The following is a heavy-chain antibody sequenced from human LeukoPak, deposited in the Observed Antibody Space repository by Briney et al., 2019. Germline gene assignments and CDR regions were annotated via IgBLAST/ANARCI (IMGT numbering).Heavy chain of an antibody. CDR2: IIPILGIA. V-gene: IGHV1-69*04. J-gene: IGHJ4*02. D-gene: IGHD5-18*01. CDR3: ARDRRYSYGYQYYFDY. CDR1: GGTFSSYA. Sequence: SVTVSCKASGGTFSSYAISWVRQAPGQGLEWMGRIIPILGIANYAQKFQGRVTITADKSTSTAYMELSSLRSEDTAVYYCARDRRYSYGYQYYFDYWGQGTLVTVSS.